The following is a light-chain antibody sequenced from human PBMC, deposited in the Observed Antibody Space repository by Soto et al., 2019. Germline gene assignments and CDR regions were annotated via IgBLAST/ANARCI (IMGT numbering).Light chain of an antibody. V-gene: IGLV2-23*01. Sequence: QSVLTQPASVSGSPGQSLTVSCTGTSSDVGGYNYVSWYQQRPGKAPKLIVYEGIKRPSGVSDRFSGSTSGGTASLTISGLQAEDEAEYYCCSYVGATTYVFGSGTKVTVL. J-gene: IGLJ1*01. CDR3: CSYVGATTYV. CDR1: SSDVGGYNY. CDR2: EGI.